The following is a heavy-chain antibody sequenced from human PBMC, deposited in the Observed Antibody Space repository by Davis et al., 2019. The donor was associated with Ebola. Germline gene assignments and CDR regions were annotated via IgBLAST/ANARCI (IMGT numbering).Heavy chain of an antibody. CDR3: VKDVGQRYYYYMDV. J-gene: IGHJ6*03. Sequence: GESLKISCAASGFTFSSYAMSWVRQAPGKGLEWVSAISGSGGSTYYADSVKGRFTISRDNSKNTLYLQMSSLRAEDTAVYYCVKDVGQRYYYYMDVWGKGTTVTVSS. CDR1: GFTFSSYA. CDR2: ISGSGGST. V-gene: IGHV3-23*01.